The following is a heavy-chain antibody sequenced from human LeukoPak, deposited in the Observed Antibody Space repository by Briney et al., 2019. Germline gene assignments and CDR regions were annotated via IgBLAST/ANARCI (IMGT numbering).Heavy chain of an antibody. CDR2: MWFDGNKK. CDR3: AKDWLSFGLEENETFDL. CDR1: GFRFRRFA. D-gene: IGHD3-10*01. V-gene: IGHV3-33*03. J-gene: IGHJ3*01. Sequence: GRSLRLSCAAAGFRFRRFAMHWVRRAPGKGLEWGAVMWFDGNKKDYAESVKGRFTIATDDSKKTLSLQMNSLRTEDTALYFCAKDWLSFGLEENETFDLWGQGTMVTVSS.